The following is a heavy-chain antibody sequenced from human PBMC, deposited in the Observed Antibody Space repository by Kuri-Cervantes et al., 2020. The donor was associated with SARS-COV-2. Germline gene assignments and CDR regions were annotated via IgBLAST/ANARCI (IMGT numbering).Heavy chain of an antibody. D-gene: IGHD6-19*01. CDR1: GFTFSSYA. V-gene: IGHV3-49*04. Sequence: GESLKISCAASGFTFSSYAMHWVRQAPGKGLEWVGFIRSKAYGGTTEYAASVKGRFTISRDDSKSIAYLQMNSLKTEDTAVYYCTRAAGYSNGWYAEYFQHWGQGTLVTVSS. J-gene: IGHJ1*01. CDR2: IRSKAYGGTT. CDR3: TRAAGYSNGWYAEYFQH.